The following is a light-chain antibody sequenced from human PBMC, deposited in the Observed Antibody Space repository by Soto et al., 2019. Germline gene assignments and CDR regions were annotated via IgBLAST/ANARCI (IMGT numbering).Light chain of an antibody. CDR2: RND. CDR1: NSRSGSNY. J-gene: IGLJ1*01. CDR3: AKWDDSLRVYV. V-gene: IGLV1-47*01. Sequence: QSVLPQPPSASGTHGQRVTISCSTTNSRSGSNYVYWYQQLPGAAPKLLIYRNDQRPSGVPDRFSASKSGTSASLAISGLRSEDEADYFCAKWDDSLRVYVFGSGTKLTVL.